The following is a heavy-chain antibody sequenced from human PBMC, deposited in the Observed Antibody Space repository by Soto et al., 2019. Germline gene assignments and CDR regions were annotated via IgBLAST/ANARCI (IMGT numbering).Heavy chain of an antibody. J-gene: IGHJ3*02. D-gene: IGHD3-10*01. Sequence: GASVKVSCAASGYSFTGYYIHWVRQAPGQGLEWMGWINPNSGDTNYAQKFQGWVTMTRDTSISTAYMELSKLRSDDTAVYYCARGTKGLLWFGEGDAFDIWGQGTMVTVSS. V-gene: IGHV1-2*04. CDR2: INPNSGDT. CDR3: ARGTKGLLWFGEGDAFDI. CDR1: GYSFTGYY.